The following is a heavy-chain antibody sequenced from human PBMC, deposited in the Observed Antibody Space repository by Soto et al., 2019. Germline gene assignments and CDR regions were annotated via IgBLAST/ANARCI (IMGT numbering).Heavy chain of an antibody. CDR2: INPSGGST. Sequence: ASVKVSCKASGYTFTSYDINWVRQAPGQGLEWMGIINPSGGSTRYAQKFQGRVTMTRDTSTSTVYMELSSLRSEDTVVYYCAKGLTYDSSGYYFDYWGQGTLVTVSS. CDR3: AKGLTYDSSGYYFDY. CDR1: GYTFTSYD. D-gene: IGHD3-22*01. J-gene: IGHJ4*02. V-gene: IGHV1-46*01.